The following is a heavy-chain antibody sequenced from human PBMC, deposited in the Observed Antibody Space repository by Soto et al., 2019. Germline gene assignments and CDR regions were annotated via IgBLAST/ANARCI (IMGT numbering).Heavy chain of an antibody. CDR3: ARVGGSGWPFDY. CDR1: GVTVSSNY. V-gene: IGHV3-53*01. Sequence: GGSLRLSCAASGVTVSSNYMTWVRQAPGKGLEWVSVIYRGGSTYYADSVKGRFTISRDNSKNTLYLQMNNLRAEDTAVYYCARVGGSGWPFDYWGQGTLVTVSS. D-gene: IGHD6-19*01. J-gene: IGHJ4*02. CDR2: IYRGGST.